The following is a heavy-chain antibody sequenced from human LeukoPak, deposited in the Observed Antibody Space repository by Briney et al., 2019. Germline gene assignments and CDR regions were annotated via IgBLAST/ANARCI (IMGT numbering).Heavy chain of an antibody. CDR3: ARLGDYYDSSGYYNFDY. V-gene: IGHV1-8*01. D-gene: IGHD3-22*01. CDR1: GYTFTSYD. J-gene: IGHJ4*02. Sequence: ASVKVSCKASGYTFTSYDINWVRQATGQGLEWMGWMNPNSGNTGYAQKFQGRVTMTRNTSISTAYMEQSSLRSEDTAVYYCARLGDYYDSSGYYNFDYWGQGTLVTVSS. CDR2: MNPNSGNT.